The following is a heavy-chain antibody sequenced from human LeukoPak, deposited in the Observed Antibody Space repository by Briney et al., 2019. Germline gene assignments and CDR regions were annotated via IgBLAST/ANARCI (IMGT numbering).Heavy chain of an antibody. CDR3: ARDVTMIVVVINYGMDV. Sequence: GGSLRPSCAAFGFTLRSYAMTWVRQAPGKGLGWGAVISNDGSNKYYADSVKGRFTISRDNSKNTLYLQMNSLRAEDTAVYYCARDVTMIVVVINYGMDVWGQGTTVTVSS. V-gene: IGHV3-30-3*01. J-gene: IGHJ6*02. CDR2: ISNDGSNK. D-gene: IGHD3-22*01. CDR1: GFTLRSYA.